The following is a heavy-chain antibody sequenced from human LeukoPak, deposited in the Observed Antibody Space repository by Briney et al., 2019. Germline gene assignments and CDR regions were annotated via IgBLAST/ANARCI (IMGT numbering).Heavy chain of an antibody. J-gene: IGHJ6*03. D-gene: IGHD2-15*01. CDR1: GFTFSSYW. Sequence: GGSLGLSCAASGFTFSSYWMHWVRQAPGKGLVWVSRINSDGSSTSYADSVKGRFTISRDNAKNTLYLQMNSLRAEDTAVYYCATWGYCSGGSCYDQKYYYYMDVWGKGTTVTVSS. CDR2: INSDGSST. CDR3: ATWGYCSGGSCYDQKYYYYMDV. V-gene: IGHV3-74*01.